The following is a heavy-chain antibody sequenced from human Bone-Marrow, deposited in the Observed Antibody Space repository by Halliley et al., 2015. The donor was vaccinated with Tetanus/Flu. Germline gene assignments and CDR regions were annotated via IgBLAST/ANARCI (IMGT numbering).Heavy chain of an antibody. V-gene: IGHV3-7*04. Sequence: LEWVANINKDGSQEYYVASVTGRFTIPRDNAKNSLFLQMDSLRAEDTAVYSCARYPRPFDYWGQGTLVTFSS. CDR2: INKDGSQE. CDR3: ARYPRPFDY. J-gene: IGHJ4*02.